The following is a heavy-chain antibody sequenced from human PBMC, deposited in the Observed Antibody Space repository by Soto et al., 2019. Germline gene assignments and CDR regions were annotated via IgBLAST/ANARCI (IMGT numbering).Heavy chain of an antibody. V-gene: IGHV4-34*01. D-gene: IGHD3-22*01. CDR2: IYHSGST. Sequence: SETLSLTCAVYGGSGGSFSGYYWSWVRQPPGKGLEWIGEIYHSGSTDYNPSLKSRVTISVDKSKNQFSLKLSSVTAADTAVYYCARSPDSSGYYPRRYYYGMDVWGQGTTVTVSS. CDR3: ARSPDSSGYYPRRYYYGMDV. J-gene: IGHJ6*02. CDR1: GGSGGSFSGYY.